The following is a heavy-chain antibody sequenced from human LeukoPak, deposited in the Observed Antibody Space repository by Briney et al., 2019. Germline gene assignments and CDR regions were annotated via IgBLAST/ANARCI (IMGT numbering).Heavy chain of an antibody. J-gene: IGHJ6*02. Sequence: ASVKVSCKASGYTFTSYYMHWVRQAPGQGLEWMGIINPSGGSTSYAQKFQGRVTMTRDTSTSTAYMELRSLRSDDTAVYYCARGDDRSTFYYYYGMDVWGQGTTVTVSS. V-gene: IGHV1-46*01. CDR1: GYTFTSYY. D-gene: IGHD2-2*01. CDR2: INPSGGST. CDR3: ARGDDRSTFYYYYGMDV.